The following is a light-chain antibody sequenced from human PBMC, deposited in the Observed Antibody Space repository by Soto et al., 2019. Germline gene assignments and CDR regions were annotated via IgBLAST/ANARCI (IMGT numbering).Light chain of an antibody. CDR2: GAS. Sequence: EIVLTQSPGTLSLSPGERATLSCRASQSVSSSYLAWYQQKPGQAPRLLIYGASSRATGIPDRFSGSGSGTDFPLNISTLEPEDFAVYYCQQYGSSPLSFGGGTKVEIK. V-gene: IGKV3-20*01. J-gene: IGKJ4*01. CDR1: QSVSSSY. CDR3: QQYGSSPLS.